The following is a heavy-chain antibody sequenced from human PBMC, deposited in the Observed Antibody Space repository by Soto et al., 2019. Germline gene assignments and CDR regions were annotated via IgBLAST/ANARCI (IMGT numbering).Heavy chain of an antibody. J-gene: IGHJ4*02. CDR2: IYYSGST. Sequence: PSETLSLTCTVSGGSISSYYWSWIRQPPGKGLEWIGYIYYSGSTNYNPSLKSRVTISVDTSKNQFSLKLNSMTAADTAVYYCARHNYGSRSTYFAYWGQGTLVTVSS. V-gene: IGHV4-59*08. D-gene: IGHD3-10*01. CDR3: ARHNYGSRSTYFAY. CDR1: GGSISSYY.